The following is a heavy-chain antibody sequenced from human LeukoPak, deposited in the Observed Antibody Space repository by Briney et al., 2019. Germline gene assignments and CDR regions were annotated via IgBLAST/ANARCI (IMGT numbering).Heavy chain of an antibody. D-gene: IGHD2-15*01. CDR2: IIPILGIA. V-gene: IGHV1-69*04. Sequence: ASVKVSCKASGGTFSSYAISWVRQAPGQGLEWMGRIIPILGIANYAQKFQGRVTITADKSTSTAYMELSSLRSEDTAVYYCARGERYCSGGSCYVWGQGTLVTVSS. CDR1: GGTFSSYA. CDR3: ARGERYCSGGSCYV. J-gene: IGHJ4*02.